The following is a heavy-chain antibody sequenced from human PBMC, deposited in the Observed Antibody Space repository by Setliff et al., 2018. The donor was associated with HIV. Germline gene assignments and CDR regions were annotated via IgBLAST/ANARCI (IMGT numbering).Heavy chain of an antibody. J-gene: IGHJ5*02. Sequence: KTSETLSLTCTVSGGSISNNGFFWGWIRQHPGMGLEWIGSIYYSGTIYYNPSLKSRLIISLDTSKNQFSLKLSSVTAADTAVYYCARAPYWGSRPGRFDPWGQGTLVTVSS. V-gene: IGHV4-31*03. CDR1: GGSISNNGFF. CDR2: IYYSGTI. CDR3: ARAPYWGSRPGRFDP. D-gene: IGHD7-27*01.